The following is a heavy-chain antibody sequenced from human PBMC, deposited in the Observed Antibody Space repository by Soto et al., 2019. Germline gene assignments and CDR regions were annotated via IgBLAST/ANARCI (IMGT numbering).Heavy chain of an antibody. CDR2: ISSSSSYI. Sequence: GGSLRLSCAAPGFTFSSYSMNWVRQAPGKGLEWVSSISSSSSYIYYADSVKGRFTISRDNAKNSLYLQMNSLRAEDTAVYYCARDSYSGYDLFSDYWGQGTLVTVSS. V-gene: IGHV3-21*01. CDR1: GFTFSSYS. J-gene: IGHJ4*02. CDR3: ARDSYSGYDLFSDY. D-gene: IGHD5-12*01.